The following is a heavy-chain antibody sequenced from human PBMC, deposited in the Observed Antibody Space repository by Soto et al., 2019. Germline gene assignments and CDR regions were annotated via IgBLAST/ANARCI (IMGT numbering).Heavy chain of an antibody. J-gene: IGHJ6*02. CDR1: GGTFSSYA. Sequence: QVQLVQSGAEVKKPGSSVKVSCKASGGTFSSYAISWVRQAPGQGLEWMGGIIPIFGTANYAQKLQGIVTITADESTSTAYRELSSLKSEDTAVYYCARGYYDILTGYPGGGMEVWGQGTTVTVSS. D-gene: IGHD3-9*01. V-gene: IGHV1-69*12. CDR3: ARGYYDILTGYPGGGMEV. CDR2: IIPIFGTA.